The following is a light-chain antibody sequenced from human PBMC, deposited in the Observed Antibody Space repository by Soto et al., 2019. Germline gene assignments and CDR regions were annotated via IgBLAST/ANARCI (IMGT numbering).Light chain of an antibody. CDR2: GAY. Sequence: EIVMTQSPATLSVSPGERATLSCRAMQSVSSNLAWYQQKPGQAPRLLIYGAYTRATGIPARFSGSGSGTEFRLTISSLQSEDLAVYYCQRYNNWPPWTFGQGTKVELK. CDR1: QSVSSN. CDR3: QRYNNWPPWT. V-gene: IGKV3-15*01. J-gene: IGKJ1*01.